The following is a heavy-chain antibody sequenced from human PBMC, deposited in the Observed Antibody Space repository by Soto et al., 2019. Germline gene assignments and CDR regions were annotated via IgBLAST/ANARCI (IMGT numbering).Heavy chain of an antibody. CDR2: ISSSSSYT. Sequence: GVSLRLSCAPSGFTFRDYSMSWIRQAPGKGLECVSYISSSSSYTNYADSVKGRFTISRDNAKNSLYLQMNSLRAGDTAVYYCSNIVVVADRDAFDIWGQGT. CDR3: SNIVVVADRDAFDI. V-gene: IGHV3-11*06. CDR1: GFTFRDYS. J-gene: IGHJ3*02. D-gene: IGHD2-15*01.